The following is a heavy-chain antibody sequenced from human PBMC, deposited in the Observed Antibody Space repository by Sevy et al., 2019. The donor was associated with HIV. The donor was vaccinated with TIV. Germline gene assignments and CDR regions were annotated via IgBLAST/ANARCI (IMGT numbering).Heavy chain of an antibody. D-gene: IGHD6-6*01. V-gene: IGHV3-48*01. CDR1: GFIFSSYS. CDR2: ISDSSSPR. J-gene: IGHJ6*02. CDR3: ARGLGALPGYYYAMDV. Sequence: GSLRLSCAASGFIFSSYSMNWVRQAPGKGLEWISYISDSSSPRYYADSVKGRFTISRDNAKNSLYLQMASLTAEDTAVYYGARGLGALPGYYYAMDVWGQGTTVTVSS.